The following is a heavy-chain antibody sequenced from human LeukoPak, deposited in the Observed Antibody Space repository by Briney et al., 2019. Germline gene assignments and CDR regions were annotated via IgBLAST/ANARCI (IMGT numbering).Heavy chain of an antibody. J-gene: IGHJ6*03. D-gene: IGHD1-1*01. V-gene: IGHV1-69*05. CDR3: ARVGSGTYIDNFYMDV. CDR2: LIPVFHTP. Sequence: SVTVSCXASGGTFSSYIISWVRQAPGQGLEWMGRLIPVFHTPKYAQKFQGRVTITTDASTNTAYMELSSLRSEDTAVYYCARVGSGTYIDNFYMDVWGKGTTVIVSS. CDR1: GGTFSSYI.